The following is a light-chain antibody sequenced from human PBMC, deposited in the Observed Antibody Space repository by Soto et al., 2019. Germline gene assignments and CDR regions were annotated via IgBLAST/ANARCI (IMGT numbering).Light chain of an antibody. V-gene: IGKV3-11*01. Sequence: EVVLTQSPATLSLSPGERATLSCRASQSVTNYFAWYQQKPGQAPRLLLYGVSERATGIPARFSGSGSRTDFTLTISSLEPDDFAIYYCQQRHTWPITFGQGTRLEIK. CDR2: GVS. CDR3: QQRHTWPIT. CDR1: QSVTNY. J-gene: IGKJ5*01.